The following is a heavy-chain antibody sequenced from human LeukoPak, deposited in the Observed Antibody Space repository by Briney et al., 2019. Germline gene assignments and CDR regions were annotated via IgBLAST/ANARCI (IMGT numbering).Heavy chain of an antibody. CDR1: GFTFSSYE. D-gene: IGHD4-17*01. CDR2: ISSSGSTI. V-gene: IGHV3-48*03. Sequence: GGSLRLSCAASGFTFSSYEMNWVRRAPGKGLEWVSYISSSGSTIYYADSVKGRFTISRDNAKNSLYLQMNSLRAEDTAVYYCARDPDYGDYGDYWGQGTLVIVSS. J-gene: IGHJ4*02. CDR3: ARDPDYGDYGDY.